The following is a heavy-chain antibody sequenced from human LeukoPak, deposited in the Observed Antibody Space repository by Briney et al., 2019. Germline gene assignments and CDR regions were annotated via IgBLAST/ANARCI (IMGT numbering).Heavy chain of an antibody. D-gene: IGHD3-3*01. CDR3: AKDLECEPGA. CDR1: GFTYSSYS. V-gene: IGHV3-23*01. CDR2: ISGSGGST. J-gene: IGHJ5*02. Sequence: GGSLRLSCAASGFTYSSYSMNWVRQAPGKGLEWVSAISGSGGSTYYADSVKGRFTISRDNSKNTLYLQMNSLRAEDTAVYYCAKDLECEPGAWGQGTLVTVSS.